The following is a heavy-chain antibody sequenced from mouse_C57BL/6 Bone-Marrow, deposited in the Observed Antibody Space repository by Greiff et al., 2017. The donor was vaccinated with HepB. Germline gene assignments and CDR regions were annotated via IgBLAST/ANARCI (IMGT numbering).Heavy chain of an antibody. CDR3: ARSGYDYDGYAMDY. V-gene: IGHV1-81*01. CDR2: IYPRSGNT. Sequence: QVQLQQSGAELVRPGASVKLSCKASGYTFTSYGISWVKQRTGQGLEWIGEIYPRSGNTYYNEKFKGKATLTADKSSSTTYMELRSLTSEDSAVYYCARSGYDYDGYAMDYWGQGTSVTVSS. D-gene: IGHD2-4*01. J-gene: IGHJ4*01. CDR1: GYTFTSYG.